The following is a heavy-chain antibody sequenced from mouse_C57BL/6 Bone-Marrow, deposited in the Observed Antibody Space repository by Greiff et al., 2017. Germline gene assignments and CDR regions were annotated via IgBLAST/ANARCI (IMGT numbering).Heavy chain of an antibody. Sequence: QVQLQQPGAELVKPGASVKLSCKASGYTFTSYWMQWVKQRPGQGLEWIGEIDPSDSYTNYNQKFKGKATLTVDTSSSTAYMQLSSLTSEDSAVYYCSRGYYSSSYSLFAYWGQGTLVTVSA. CDR2: IDPSDSYT. CDR3: SRGYYSSSYSLFAY. V-gene: IGHV1-50*01. J-gene: IGHJ3*01. CDR1: GYTFTSYW. D-gene: IGHD1-1*01.